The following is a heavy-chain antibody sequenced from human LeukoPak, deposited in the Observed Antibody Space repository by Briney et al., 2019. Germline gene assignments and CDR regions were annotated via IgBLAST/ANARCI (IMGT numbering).Heavy chain of an antibody. CDR2: IYYSGST. D-gene: IGHD4-23*01. J-gene: IGHJ4*02. Sequence: PSETLSLTCTVSGGSVSSGSYYWSWIRQPPGKGLEWIGYIYYSGSTNYNPSLKSRVTISVDTSKNQFSLKLSSVTAADTAVYYCARVGVGWYGSGHGGNILYYFDYWGQGTLVTVSS. V-gene: IGHV4-61*01. CDR1: GGSVSSGSYY. CDR3: ARVGVGWYGSGHGGNILYYFDY.